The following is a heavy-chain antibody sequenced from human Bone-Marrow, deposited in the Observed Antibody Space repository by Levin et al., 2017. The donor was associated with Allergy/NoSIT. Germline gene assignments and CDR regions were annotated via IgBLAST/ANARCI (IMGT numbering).Heavy chain of an antibody. Sequence: PGGSLRLSCAASGFTFSSYDMHWVRQATGKGLEWVSAIGTAGDTYYPGSVKGRFTISRENAKNSLYLQMNSLRAGDTAVYYCASRTVTHYGMDVWGQGTTVTVSS. J-gene: IGHJ6*02. D-gene: IGHD4-17*01. CDR3: ASRTVTHYGMDV. V-gene: IGHV3-13*01. CDR2: IGTAGDT. CDR1: GFTFSSYD.